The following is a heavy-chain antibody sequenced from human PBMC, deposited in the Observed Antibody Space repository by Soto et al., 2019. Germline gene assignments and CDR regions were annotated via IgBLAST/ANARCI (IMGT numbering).Heavy chain of an antibody. J-gene: IGHJ3*02. Sequence: GGSLILSCTTSGFTVSSSHMTWVRQAPGKGLEWVSVIYSGGSSYYAVSVQGRFTISRDNSKNTLYLQMNSLRAEDTAVYYCTKGSSGYYGAFDIWGQGTMVTVSS. CDR3: TKGSSGYYGAFDI. D-gene: IGHD3-22*01. V-gene: IGHV3-53*01. CDR1: GFTVSSSH. CDR2: IYSGGSS.